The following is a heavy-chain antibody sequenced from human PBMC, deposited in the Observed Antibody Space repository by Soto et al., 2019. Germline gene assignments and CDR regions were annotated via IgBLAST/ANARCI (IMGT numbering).Heavy chain of an antibody. Sequence: EVQLLESGGGLVQPGGSLRLSCAASGFTFSSYAMSWVRQAPGKGLEWVSAISSSGGSIYYADSVRGRFTISRDNSKNTLYLQMNSLRAEDTAVYYCAQGGTPAAMPRWGFDYWGQGTLVTVSS. J-gene: IGHJ4*02. CDR3: AQGGTPAAMPRWGFDY. V-gene: IGHV3-23*01. D-gene: IGHD2-2*01. CDR1: GFTFSSYA. CDR2: ISSSGGSI.